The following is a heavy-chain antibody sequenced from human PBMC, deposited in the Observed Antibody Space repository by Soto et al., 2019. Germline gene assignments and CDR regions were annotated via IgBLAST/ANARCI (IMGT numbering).Heavy chain of an antibody. Sequence: SETLSLTCTVSGGSISSYYWSWIRQPPGKGLEWIGYIYYSGSTNYNPFLKSRVTISVDTSKNQFSLKLSSVTAADTAVYYCARDRIYSSSWYEGGYYYYYMDVWGKGTTVTVSS. J-gene: IGHJ6*03. CDR1: GGSISSYY. V-gene: IGHV4-59*01. D-gene: IGHD6-13*01. CDR2: IYYSGST. CDR3: ARDRIYSSSWYEGGYYYYYMDV.